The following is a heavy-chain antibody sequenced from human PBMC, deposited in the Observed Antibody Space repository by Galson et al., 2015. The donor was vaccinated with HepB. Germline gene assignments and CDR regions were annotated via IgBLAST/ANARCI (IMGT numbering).Heavy chain of an antibody. D-gene: IGHD3-22*01. CDR2: INPSGGST. Sequence: SVKVSCKASGYTFTSYYMHWVRQAPGQGLEWMGIINPSGGSTSYAQKFQGRVTMTRDTSTSTVYMELSSLRSEDTAVYYCARDPFDSSGYYEPWDYWGQGTLVTVSS. CDR3: ARDPFDSSGYYEPWDY. CDR1: GYTFTSYY. V-gene: IGHV1-46*03. J-gene: IGHJ4*02.